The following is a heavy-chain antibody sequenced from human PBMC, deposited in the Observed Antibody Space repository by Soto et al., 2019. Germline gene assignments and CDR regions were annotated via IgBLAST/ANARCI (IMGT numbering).Heavy chain of an antibody. J-gene: IGHJ5*02. Sequence: QVQLVESGGGVVQPGRSLRLSCAASGFTFSSYAMHWVCQAPGKGLEWVAVISYDGSNKYYADSVKGRFTISRDNSKNTLYLQMNSLRDEDTAVYYCARETYYDFWSGSSWFDPWGQGTLVTVSS. V-gene: IGHV3-30-3*01. CDR3: ARETYYDFWSGSSWFDP. CDR1: GFTFSSYA. CDR2: ISYDGSNK. D-gene: IGHD3-3*01.